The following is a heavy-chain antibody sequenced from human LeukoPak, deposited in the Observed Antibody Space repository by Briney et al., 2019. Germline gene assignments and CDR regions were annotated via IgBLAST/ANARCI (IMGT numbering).Heavy chain of an antibody. CDR3: ARSFDRPGIVGATYQH. Sequence: SETLSLTCTVSGGSISSYYWSWIRQPAGKGLEWIGRIYTSGSTNYNPSLKSRVTISVDTSKNQFSLKLSSVTAADTAVYYCARSFDRPGIVGATYQHWGQGTLVTVSS. J-gene: IGHJ1*01. CDR2: IYTSGST. V-gene: IGHV4-4*07. CDR1: GGSISSYY. D-gene: IGHD1-26*01.